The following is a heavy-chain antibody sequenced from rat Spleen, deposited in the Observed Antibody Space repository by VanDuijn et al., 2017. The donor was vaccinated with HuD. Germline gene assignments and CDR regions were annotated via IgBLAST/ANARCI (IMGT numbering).Heavy chain of an antibody. D-gene: IGHD1-9*01. J-gene: IGHJ2*01. CDR1: GFTFGSYD. V-gene: IGHV5-25*01. CDR3: ARRHYGYTDYFDY. Sequence: EVQLVESGGALVQPGRSLKLSCAASGFTFGSYDMAWVRQAPTKGLEWVASISPSGGNTYYRDSVKGRFTISRDNAKSTLSLQMDSLRSEDTATYYCARRHYGYTDYFDYWGQGVMVTVSS. CDR2: ISPSGGNT.